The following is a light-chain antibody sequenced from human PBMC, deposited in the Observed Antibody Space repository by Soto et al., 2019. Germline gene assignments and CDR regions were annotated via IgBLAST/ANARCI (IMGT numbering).Light chain of an antibody. CDR3: QQYGSSPWT. J-gene: IGKJ1*01. CDR2: DAS. Sequence: EIVLTQSPGTLSLSPGERATLSCRASQSVTSSYLAWHQQKPGQAPSPLIYDASSRATGIPDRFSGSGSGTDFTLTISRLEPEDFAVYFCQQYGSSPWTFGQGTKVDIK. CDR1: QSVTSSY. V-gene: IGKV3-20*01.